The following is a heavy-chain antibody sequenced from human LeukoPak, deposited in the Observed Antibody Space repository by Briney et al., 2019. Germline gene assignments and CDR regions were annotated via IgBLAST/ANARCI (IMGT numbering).Heavy chain of an antibody. V-gene: IGHV1-2*04. J-gene: IGHJ4*02. Sequence: ASVKVSCKASGYTFTGYYMHWVRQAPGQGLEWMGWINPNSGGINYAQKFQGWVTMTRDTSISTAYMELSRLRSDDTAVYYCARDSSGYYYDYYLDYWGQGTLVTVSS. CDR3: ARDSSGYYYDYYLDY. D-gene: IGHD3-22*01. CDR1: GYTFTGYY. CDR2: INPNSGGI.